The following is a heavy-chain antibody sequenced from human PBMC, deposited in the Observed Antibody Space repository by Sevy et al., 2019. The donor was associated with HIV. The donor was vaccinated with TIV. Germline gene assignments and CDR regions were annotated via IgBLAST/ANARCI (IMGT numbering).Heavy chain of an antibody. J-gene: IGHJ3*02. CDR1: GGSFSGYY. CDR2: INHSGST. Sequence: SEILSLTCAVYGGSFSGYYWSWIRQPPGKGLEWIGEINHSGSTNYHPSLKSRVTISVDTSKNQFSLKLSSVTAADTAEYYCARGLKLRRAFDIWGQGTMVTVSS. D-gene: IGHD5-12*01. CDR3: ARGLKLRRAFDI. V-gene: IGHV4-34*01.